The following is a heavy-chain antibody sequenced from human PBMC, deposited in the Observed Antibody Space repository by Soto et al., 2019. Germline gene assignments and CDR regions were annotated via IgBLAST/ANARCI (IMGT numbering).Heavy chain of an antibody. J-gene: IGHJ6*02. V-gene: IGHV3-48*02. CDR2: ISSSSSTI. D-gene: IGHD3-10*01. Sequence: GGSLRLSCAASGFTFSSYSMNWVRQAPGKGLEWVSYISSSSSTIYYADSVKGRFTISRDNAKNSLYLQMNSLRDEDTAVYYCATRGTREWFGELFSYRRHPNYYYYGMDVWGQGTTVTVSS. CDR3: ATRGTREWFGELFSYRRHPNYYYYGMDV. CDR1: GFTFSSYS.